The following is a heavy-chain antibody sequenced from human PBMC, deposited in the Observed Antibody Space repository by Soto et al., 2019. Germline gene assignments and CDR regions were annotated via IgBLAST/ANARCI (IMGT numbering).Heavy chain of an antibody. Sequence: SETLSLTCAVSSGSISSSNWWSWVRQPPGKGLEWNGEIYHSGSTNYNPSLKSRVTISVDKSKNQFSLKLSSVTAADTAVYYCARVNPDIVVVPAAEYYYYYYMDVWGKGTTVTVSS. V-gene: IGHV4-4*02. CDR1: SGSISSSNW. CDR2: IYHSGST. D-gene: IGHD2-2*01. CDR3: ARVNPDIVVVPAAEYYYYYYMDV. J-gene: IGHJ6*03.